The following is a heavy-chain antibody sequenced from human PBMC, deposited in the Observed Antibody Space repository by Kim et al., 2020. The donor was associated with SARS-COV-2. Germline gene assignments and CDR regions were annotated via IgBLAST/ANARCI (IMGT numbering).Heavy chain of an antibody. CDR2: INAGNGNT. V-gene: IGHV1-3*01. Sequence: ASVKVSCKASGYTFTSYAMHWVRQAPGQRLEWMGWINAGNGNTKCSQKFQGRVTITRDTSASTAYMELSSLRSEDTAVYYCAREPPYDSSGYYDYWGQGTLVTVSS. CDR1: GYTFTSYA. CDR3: AREPPYDSSGYYDY. J-gene: IGHJ4*02. D-gene: IGHD3-22*01.